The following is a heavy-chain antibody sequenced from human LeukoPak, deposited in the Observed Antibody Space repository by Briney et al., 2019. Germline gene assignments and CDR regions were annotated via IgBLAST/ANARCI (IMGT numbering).Heavy chain of an antibody. D-gene: IGHD2-2*01. CDR2: ISFNGNEE. Sequence: PGGSLRLSCAAPRFRFDQYSMHWVRQAPGKGLEWVAAISFNGNEEHYADSVKGRFTISRDNSRTTVYLQMNSLRAEDTAVYHCAKDLPAAYFDYWGQGTLVTVSS. CDR3: AKDLPAAYFDY. V-gene: IGHV3-30-3*02. CDR1: RFRFDQYS. J-gene: IGHJ4*02.